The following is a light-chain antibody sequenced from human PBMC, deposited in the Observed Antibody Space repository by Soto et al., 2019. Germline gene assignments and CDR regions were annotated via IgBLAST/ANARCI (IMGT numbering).Light chain of an antibody. CDR2: GAS. CDR3: QQYNNWPRT. Sequence: EIVMTQSPATLSVSPGERATLSCRASQSVSSNLAWYQQKPGQAPRLLIYGASTRATGIRARFSGSGSGTECTLTISSLQSEDFAVYYCQQYNNWPRTFGQGTKVEIK. CDR1: QSVSSN. V-gene: IGKV3-15*01. J-gene: IGKJ1*01.